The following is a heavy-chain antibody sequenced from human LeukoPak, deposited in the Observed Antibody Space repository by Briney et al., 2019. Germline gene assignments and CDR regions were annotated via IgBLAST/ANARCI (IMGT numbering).Heavy chain of an antibody. CDR2: IFPSGGEI. Sequence: PGGSLRLSCAASGFTFSTFAMIWVRQPPGKGLEWVSSIFPSGGEIHYADSVRSRFTISRDNSKSTLSLQMNSLRAEDTAIYYCATYRQVLLPFESWGQGTLVTVSS. CDR1: GFTFSTFA. J-gene: IGHJ4*02. V-gene: IGHV3-23*01. D-gene: IGHD2-8*02. CDR3: ATYRQVLLPFES.